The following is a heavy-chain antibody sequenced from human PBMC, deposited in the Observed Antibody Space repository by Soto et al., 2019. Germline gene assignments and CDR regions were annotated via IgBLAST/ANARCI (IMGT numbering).Heavy chain of an antibody. Sequence: QVQLVQSGGAVKKPGASVKVSCNASGYTFTNYGISWVRQAPGQGLEWMGWINVYNGNTKYAQKVQGRVTMTTDTSTSTAYMELRRLRSDDTAVYYCARGVGSGSYYSQYNWFDPWGQGTLVTVSS. CDR3: ARGVGSGSYYSQYNWFDP. CDR1: GYTFTNYG. CDR2: INVYNGNT. V-gene: IGHV1-18*01. J-gene: IGHJ5*02. D-gene: IGHD3-10*01.